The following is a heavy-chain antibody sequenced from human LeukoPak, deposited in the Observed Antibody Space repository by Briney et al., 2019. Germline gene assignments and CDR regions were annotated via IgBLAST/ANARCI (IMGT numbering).Heavy chain of an antibody. CDR3: ARASPIIMVRGVSYMDV. CDR2: IKEDGSEK. CDR1: GFTFSSYW. V-gene: IGHV3-7*01. D-gene: IGHD3-10*01. J-gene: IGHJ6*03. Sequence: GGSLRLSCAASGFTFSSYWMSWVRQAPGTGLEWVANIKEDGSEKYYVVSLKGPFTISRDNAKDPLYLQMNSLRAEGTAVYCCARASPIIMVRGVSYMDVWGKGTTVTVSS.